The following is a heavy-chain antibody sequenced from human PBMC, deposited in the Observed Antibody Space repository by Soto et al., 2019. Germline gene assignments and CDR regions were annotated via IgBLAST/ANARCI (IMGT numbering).Heavy chain of an antibody. J-gene: IGHJ4*02. CDR2: VYYTGST. CDR3: ARSVAVPGAHIDY. D-gene: IGHD6-19*01. V-gene: IGHV4-59*01. CDR1: CGSISGSY. Sequence: SSETLSLTGSVPCGSISGSYWSWIRQSPGKGLEWLGYVYYTGSTNYSPSLRSRVSISVDTSKNEFSLRLSSVTAADTAVYFCARSVAVPGAHIDYWGQGTQVTVSS.